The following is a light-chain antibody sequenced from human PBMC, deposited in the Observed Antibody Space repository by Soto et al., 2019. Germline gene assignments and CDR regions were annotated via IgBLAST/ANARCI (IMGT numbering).Light chain of an antibody. CDR2: GAS. CDR1: HFVSSRY. V-gene: IGKV3-20*01. CDR3: QQYGSYSWT. Sequence: EIVLTQSPGTLSLSPGERATLSCRASHFVSSRYLGWYQQKPGQAPRLLIYGASNRASGIPDRFTGSGSGTHFTLTISRLEPEDFAVYYCQQYGSYSWTFGQGTKVEGK. J-gene: IGKJ1*01.